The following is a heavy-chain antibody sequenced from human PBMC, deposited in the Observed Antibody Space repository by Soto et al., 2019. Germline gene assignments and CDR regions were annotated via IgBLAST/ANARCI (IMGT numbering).Heavy chain of an antibody. Sequence: SETLSLTCTVSGASIRSTDYYWSRIRQSPGKGLEWIGYVYYTGSTYYNPSLMSRLTISVDTSKNQFSLKLTSVPAAETAVYYCVRTPSEGAVAPHWFDRWGQGTQVTVSS. CDR1: GASIRSTDYY. V-gene: IGHV4-30-4*01. CDR3: VRTPSEGAVAPHWFDR. D-gene: IGHD2-15*01. J-gene: IGHJ5*02. CDR2: VYYTGST.